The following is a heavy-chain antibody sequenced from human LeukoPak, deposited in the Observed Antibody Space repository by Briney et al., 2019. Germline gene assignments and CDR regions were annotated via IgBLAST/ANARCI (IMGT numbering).Heavy chain of an antibody. D-gene: IGHD1-26*01. J-gene: IGHJ4*02. Sequence: SETLSLTCTVSGGSISSYYWSWIRQPAGEGREWIGRIYTSGSTNYNPSLKSRVTMSVDTSKNQFSLKLNSVTAADTAVYYCARDRGSYRFDYWGQGPLVTVSS. CDR1: GGSISSYY. CDR3: ARDRGSYRFDY. V-gene: IGHV4-4*07. CDR2: IYTSGST.